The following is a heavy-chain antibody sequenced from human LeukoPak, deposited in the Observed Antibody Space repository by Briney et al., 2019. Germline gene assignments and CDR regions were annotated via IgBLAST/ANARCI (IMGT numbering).Heavy chain of an antibody. J-gene: IGHJ4*02. CDR3: ARLYYYGSGSFSREDDY. Sequence: PGGSLRLSCAASGFTFSSYSMNWVRQAPGKGLEWVSSISSCSSYIYYADSVKGRFTISRDNAKNSLYLQMNSLRAEDTAVYYCARLYYYGSGSFSREDDYWGQGTLVTVSS. D-gene: IGHD3-10*01. CDR2: ISSCSSYI. V-gene: IGHV3-21*01. CDR1: GFTFSSYS.